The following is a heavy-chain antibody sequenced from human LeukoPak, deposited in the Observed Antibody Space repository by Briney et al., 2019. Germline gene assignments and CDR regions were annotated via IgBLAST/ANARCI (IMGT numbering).Heavy chain of an antibody. CDR3: ARYYGSGSYGYYYYYMDV. J-gene: IGHJ6*03. Sequence: PGGSLRLSCAASGFTVSSNYMSWVRQAPGKGLEWVSVIYSGGSTYYADSVEGRFTISRDNSKNTLYLQMNSLRAEDTAVYYCARYYGSGSYGYYYYYMDVWGKGTTVTISS. CDR1: GFTVSSNY. D-gene: IGHD3-10*01. CDR2: IYSGGST. V-gene: IGHV3-53*01.